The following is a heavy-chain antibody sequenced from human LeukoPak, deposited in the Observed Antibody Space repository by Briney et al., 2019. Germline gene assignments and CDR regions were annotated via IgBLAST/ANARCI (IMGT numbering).Heavy chain of an antibody. CDR3: ARAHNYYDSSGYYPQLLGFDY. D-gene: IGHD3-22*01. CDR1: GGTFSSYA. CDR2: ISAFNGNT. Sequence: ASVKVSCKASGGTFSSYAISWVRQAPGQGLEWMGWISAFNGNTNYAQKLQGRVTMTTDTSTSTAYMELRSLRSDDTAVYYCARAHNYYDSSGYYPQLLGFDYWGQGTLVTVSS. J-gene: IGHJ4*02. V-gene: IGHV1-18*01.